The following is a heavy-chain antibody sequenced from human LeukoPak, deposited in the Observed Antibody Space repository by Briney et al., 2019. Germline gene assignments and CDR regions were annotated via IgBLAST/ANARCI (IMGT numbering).Heavy chain of an antibody. Sequence: GGSLRLSCAASGFTFSSYAMHWVRQAPGKGLEYVSAISSNGGSTYYANSVKGRFTISRDNSKNTLYLQMGSLRAEDMAVYYCARSQRYPGGYFYYGMDVWGQGTTVTVSS. J-gene: IGHJ6*02. CDR2: ISSNGGST. CDR3: ARSQRYPGGYFYYGMDV. V-gene: IGHV3-64*01. CDR1: GFTFSSYA. D-gene: IGHD2-2*01.